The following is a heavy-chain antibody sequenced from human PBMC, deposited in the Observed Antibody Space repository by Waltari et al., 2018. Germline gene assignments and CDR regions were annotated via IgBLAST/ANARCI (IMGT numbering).Heavy chain of an antibody. Sequence: EEQLVVSGGGVVRPGGSLRLPGAASGFPFVHYAMAWVRQAPGKGLEWVSGINWDGSSTGYADSVKGRFTISRDNAKNSLHLHVNSLTAEDTAFYYCARVNSNYVNWFDPWGQGTLVIVSS. V-gene: IGHV3-20*04. D-gene: IGHD4-4*01. CDR3: ARVNSNYVNWFDP. J-gene: IGHJ5*02. CDR2: INWDGSST. CDR1: GFPFVHYA.